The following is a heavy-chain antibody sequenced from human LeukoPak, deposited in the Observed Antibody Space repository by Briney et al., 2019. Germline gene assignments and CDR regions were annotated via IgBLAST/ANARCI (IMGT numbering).Heavy chain of an antibody. CDR2: ISAYNGNT. J-gene: IGHJ6*03. V-gene: IGHV1-18*01. Sequence: ASVKVSCKASGYTFTSYGISWVRQAPGQGLEWMGWISAYNGNTNYAQKLQGRVTMTTDTSTSAAYMELRSLRSDDTAVYYCARQKYYDHVWDTNGYYMDVWGKGTTVTISS. CDR3: ARQKYYDHVWDTNGYYMDV. D-gene: IGHD3-16*01. CDR1: GYTFTSYG.